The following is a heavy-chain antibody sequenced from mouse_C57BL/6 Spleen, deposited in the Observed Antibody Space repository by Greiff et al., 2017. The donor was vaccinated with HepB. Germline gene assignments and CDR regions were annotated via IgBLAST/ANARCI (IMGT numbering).Heavy chain of an antibody. V-gene: IGHV6-6*01. CDR1: GFTFSDAW. CDR3: TRDHGYWYFDV. Sequence: EVHLVESGGGLVQPGGSMKLSCAASGFTFSDAWMDWVRQSPEKGLEWVAEIRNKANNHATYYAESVKGRFTISRDDSKSSVYLQMNSLRAEDTGIYYCTRDHGYWYFDVWGTGTTVTVSS. CDR2: IRNKANNHAT. J-gene: IGHJ1*03. D-gene: IGHD1-1*02.